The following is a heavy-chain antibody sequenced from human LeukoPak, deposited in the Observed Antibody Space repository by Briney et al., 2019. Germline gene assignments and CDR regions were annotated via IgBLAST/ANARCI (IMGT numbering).Heavy chain of an antibody. V-gene: IGHV5-51*01. CDR2: IYPGDSDT. D-gene: IGHD3-9*01. J-gene: IGHJ3*02. CDR3: ASGRRVYDILTGYYIGDAFDI. CDR1: GYSFTSYW. Sequence: GESLKISCKGSGYSFTSYWIGWVRQMAGKGLEWMGIIYPGDSDTRYSPSFQGQVTISADKSISTAYLQWSSLKASDTAMYYCASGRRVYDILTGYYIGDAFDIWGQGTMVTVSS.